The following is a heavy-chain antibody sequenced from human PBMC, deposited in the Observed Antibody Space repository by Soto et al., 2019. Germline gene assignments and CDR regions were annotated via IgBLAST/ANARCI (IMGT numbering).Heavy chain of an antibody. CDR2: IYYSGRT. Sequence: SESLSPTSIIYGTSIRTSSYYWGWIRQSPGKGLEWVGSIYYSGRTYYNPALKSRVTISVDTSKNQFSLKLSSVTAADTAVYYCTTQGFGFLHGLVDVWGQGTTVT. CDR3: TTQGFGFLHGLVDV. J-gene: IGHJ6*02. D-gene: IGHD3-10*01. V-gene: IGHV4-39*01. CDR1: GTSIRTSSYY.